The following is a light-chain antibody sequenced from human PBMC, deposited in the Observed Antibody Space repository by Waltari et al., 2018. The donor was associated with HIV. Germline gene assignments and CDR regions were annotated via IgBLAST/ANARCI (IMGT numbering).Light chain of an antibody. CDR1: PSNIGSHS. J-gene: IGLJ2*01. V-gene: IGLV1-44*01. CDR2: SND. Sequence: QSPLTQTPSMSGAPGQTVNISCSGAPSNIGSHSANWYRQLPGTAPKLLIYSNDQRPSSVPVRFSGSKSATSAFLVISGLQSDDEADYYCATWDDTMSVVFGGGTRLTVL. CDR3: ATWDDTMSVV.